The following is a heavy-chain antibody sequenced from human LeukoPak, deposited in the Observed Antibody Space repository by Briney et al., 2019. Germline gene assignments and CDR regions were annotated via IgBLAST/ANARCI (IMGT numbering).Heavy chain of an antibody. CDR3: ARPKGRTTGTTVLTRALWYFDL. D-gene: IGHD1-1*01. Sequence: SETLSLTCTVSGGSISSYYWSWIRQPAGKRLEWIGRIYTSGSASYNPSLKSRVTMSVDTSKNQFSLKLSSVTAADTAVYYCARPKGRTTGTTVLTRALWYFDLWGRGTLVTVSS. J-gene: IGHJ2*01. V-gene: IGHV4-4*07. CDR1: GGSISSYY. CDR2: IYTSGSA.